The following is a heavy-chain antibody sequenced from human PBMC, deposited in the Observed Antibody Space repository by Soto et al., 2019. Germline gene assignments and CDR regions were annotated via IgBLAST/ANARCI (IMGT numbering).Heavy chain of an antibody. D-gene: IGHD2-15*01. CDR2: IWYDGSNK. CDR3: ARASGCSGGSCYSDFDY. Sequence: GGSLRLSCAASGFTFSSYGMHWVRQAPGKGLEWVAVIWYDGSNKYYADSVKGRFTISRDNSKNTLYLQMNSLRAEDTAVYYCARASGCSGGSCYSDFDYWGQGTLVTVSS. J-gene: IGHJ4*02. CDR1: GFTFSSYG. V-gene: IGHV3-33*01.